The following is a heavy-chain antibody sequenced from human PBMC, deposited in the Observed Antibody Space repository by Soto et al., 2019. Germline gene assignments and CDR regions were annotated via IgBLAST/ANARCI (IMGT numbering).Heavy chain of an antibody. D-gene: IGHD3-10*01. J-gene: IGHJ4*02. V-gene: IGHV3-7*04. CDR2: IKQDGSEK. CDR1: GFTFSSHW. CDR3: ARDNSDLPMVRGVSFDY. Sequence: PGGSLRLSCAASGFTFSSHWMSWVRQAPGKGLEWVANIKQDGSEKYYVDSVKGRFTISRDNAKNSLYLQMNSLRAEDTAVYYCARDNSDLPMVRGVSFDYWGQGTLVTVSS.